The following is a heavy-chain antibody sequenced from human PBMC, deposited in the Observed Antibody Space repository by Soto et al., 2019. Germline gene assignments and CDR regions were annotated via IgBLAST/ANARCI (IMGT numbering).Heavy chain of an antibody. CDR3: ARSRHYYDPSGPTY. Sequence: GGSLRLSCAASGFSFSTYGMHWVRQAPGKGLEWVAFISNDGSNKYYADSVKGRFTISRDNSKNTLYLQMNSLRAEDTAVYYCARSRHYYDPSGPTYWGQGTLVTVSS. D-gene: IGHD3-22*01. CDR2: ISNDGSNK. J-gene: IGHJ4*02. V-gene: IGHV3-30*03. CDR1: GFSFSTYG.